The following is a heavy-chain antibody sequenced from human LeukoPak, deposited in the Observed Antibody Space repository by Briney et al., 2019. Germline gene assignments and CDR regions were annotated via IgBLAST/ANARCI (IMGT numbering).Heavy chain of an antibody. V-gene: IGHV3-66*04. CDR3: ARQYCSGGSCYYYYGMDV. Sequence: PGGSLRLSCAASGFTVSSNYMSWVRQAPGKGLEWVSVIYSGGSTYYADSVKGRFTISRDNSKNTLYLQMNSLRAEDTAVYYCARQYCSGGSCYYYYGMDVWGQGTTVTVSS. CDR1: GFTVSSNY. J-gene: IGHJ6*02. D-gene: IGHD2-15*01. CDR2: IYSGGST.